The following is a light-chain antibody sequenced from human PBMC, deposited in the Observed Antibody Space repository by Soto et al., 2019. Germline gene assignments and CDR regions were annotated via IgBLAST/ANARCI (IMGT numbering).Light chain of an antibody. Sequence: EIVLKQFPATLSKCPGESATFYCRASQSISTKLAWYQQRPGQAPRLLMYGASSRATGIPDRFSGSGSGTDFTLTISRLDPEDFAVYYCQQYGSSPLTFGGGTKVDIK. CDR3: QQYGSSPLT. V-gene: IGKV3-20*01. CDR1: QSISTK. CDR2: GAS. J-gene: IGKJ4*01.